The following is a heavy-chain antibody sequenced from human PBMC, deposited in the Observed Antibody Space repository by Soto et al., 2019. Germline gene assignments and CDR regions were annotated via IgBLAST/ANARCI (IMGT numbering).Heavy chain of an antibody. J-gene: IGHJ4*02. CDR2: IYFTGTT. CDR3: ARDWRSSGWPN. V-gene: IGHV4-31*03. CDR1: GHSLSSGGYY. Sequence: SETLSLTCTVSGHSLSSGGYYWSWIRQHPGKGLDWVGYIYFTGTTLYNPSLKSRLAISVDTSKNQFSLKLTSVTAADTAVYYCARDWRSSGWPNWGQGVMVSVS. D-gene: IGHD6-19*01.